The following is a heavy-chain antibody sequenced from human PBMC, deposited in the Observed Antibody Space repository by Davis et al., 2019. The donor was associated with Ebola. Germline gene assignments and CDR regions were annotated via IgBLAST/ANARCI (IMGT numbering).Heavy chain of an antibody. V-gene: IGHV5-51*01. CDR2: IYPGYSDT. CDR3: ARGQDNSGWVNGWFFDP. CDR1: GFRFSSHW. Sequence: GESLKISCKDSGFRFSSHWIAWVRQMPGKGLEWMGIIYPGYSDTRYSPSFEGQVTISVDKSISTAYLQWSSLRASDTAMYYCARGQDNSGWVNGWFFDPWGQGTLVTVSS. J-gene: IGHJ5*02. D-gene: IGHD5-12*01.